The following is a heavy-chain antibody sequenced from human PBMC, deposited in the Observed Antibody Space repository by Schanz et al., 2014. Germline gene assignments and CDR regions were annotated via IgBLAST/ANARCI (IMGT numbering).Heavy chain of an antibody. V-gene: IGHV3-23*04. CDR1: GFTFRRYG. CDR3: ARGSGTFDS. CDR2: IAGDGGGP. J-gene: IGHJ4*02. D-gene: IGHD3-3*01. Sequence: VQLVESGGGLVKPGGSLRLSCAASGFTFRRYGMSWVRQAPGKGLEWVSVIAGDGGGPNYVDSVKGRFTISRDNSDNTLYLQMNNLRAEDTAVYYCARGSGTFDSWGQGTLVTVSS.